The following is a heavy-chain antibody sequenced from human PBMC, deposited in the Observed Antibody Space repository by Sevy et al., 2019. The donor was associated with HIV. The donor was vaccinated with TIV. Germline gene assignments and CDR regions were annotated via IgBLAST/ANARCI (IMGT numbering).Heavy chain of an antibody. Sequence: GESLKISCAASGFTFSTYDMNWVRQAPGKGVEWISYISSSSSKIYYADSVKGRFTISRDNAKNSLFVQMHSLRAEDTAVYYCAREGGYTDQGMDVWGQGTTVTVSS. CDR3: AREGGYTDQGMDV. CDR2: ISSSSSKI. J-gene: IGHJ6*02. D-gene: IGHD5-12*01. V-gene: IGHV3-48*01. CDR1: GFTFSTYD.